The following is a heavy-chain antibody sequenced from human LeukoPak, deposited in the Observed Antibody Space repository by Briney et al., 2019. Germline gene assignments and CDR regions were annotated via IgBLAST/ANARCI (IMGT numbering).Heavy chain of an antibody. D-gene: IGHD1-26*01. CDR2: IYYSGST. J-gene: IGHJ4*02. V-gene: IGHV4-59*01. CDR1: GGSISSYY. CDR3: ARGVVGATYFDY. Sequence: SETLSLTCTVSGGSISSYYWSWIRQPPGKGLEWIGYIYYSGSTSYNPSPKSRVTISVDTSKNQFSLKLSSVTAADTAVYYCARGVVGATYFDYWGQGTLVTVSS.